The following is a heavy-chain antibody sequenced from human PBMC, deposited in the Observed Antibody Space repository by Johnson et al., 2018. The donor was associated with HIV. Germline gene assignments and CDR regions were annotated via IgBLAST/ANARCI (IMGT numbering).Heavy chain of an antibody. CDR3: ARDQVDRGGAFDI. CDR2: ISYDGSNK. Sequence: QVQLVESGGGVVQPGRSLRLSCAASGFTFSASAMHWVRQAPGQGLEWVAVISYDGSNKYYADSVKGRFTISRDNSKNTLYLQMNSLRAEDTAVYYCARDQVDRGGAFDIWGQGTMVTVSS. V-gene: IGHV3-30*04. CDR1: GFTFSASA. J-gene: IGHJ3*02. D-gene: IGHD5-12*01.